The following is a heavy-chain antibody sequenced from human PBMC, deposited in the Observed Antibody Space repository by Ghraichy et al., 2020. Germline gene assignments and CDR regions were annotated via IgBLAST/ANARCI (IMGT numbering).Heavy chain of an antibody. D-gene: IGHD3-16*02. CDR2: IYYSGST. Sequence: SETLSLTCTVSGGSISSYYWSWIRQPPGKGLEWIGYIYYSGSTNYNPSLKSRVTISVDTSKNQFSLKLSSVTAADTAVYYCARAVYYDYVWGSYRSLYFDLWGRGTLVTVSS. CDR3: ARAVYYDYVWGSYRSLYFDL. CDR1: GGSISSYY. V-gene: IGHV4-59*01. J-gene: IGHJ2*01.